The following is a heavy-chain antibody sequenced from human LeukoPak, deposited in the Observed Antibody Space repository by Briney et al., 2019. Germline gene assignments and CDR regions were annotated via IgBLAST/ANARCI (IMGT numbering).Heavy chain of an antibody. Sequence: GGSLRLSCAASGFTSGNYAMSWVRQAPGKGLEWVSAISGSGGSTFYADFVKGRFTISRANSRNTVYLQMSSLRAEDTAVYYCAKIEGSGWYERDGWGQGTLVTVSS. J-gene: IGHJ4*02. CDR2: ISGSGGST. CDR3: AKIEGSGWYERDG. CDR1: GFTSGNYA. D-gene: IGHD6-19*01. V-gene: IGHV3-23*01.